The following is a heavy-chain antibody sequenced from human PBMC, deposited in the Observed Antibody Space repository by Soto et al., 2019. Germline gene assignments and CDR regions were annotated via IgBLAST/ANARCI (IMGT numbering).Heavy chain of an antibody. D-gene: IGHD2-21*02. CDR1: GFSLRTRGVG. Sequence: QITLKESGPTLVQPTQTLTLTCTFSGFSLRTRGVGVGWIRQPPGKTLEWLALIYWDNDKRYSPSLESRLTITKGTSENQVVLTMTNMDPVDTGKYYCAKSRCGGDCLQSSPSHYYYGVDVWGQGTTVTVSS. CDR2: IYWDNDK. CDR3: AKSRCGGDCLQSSPSHYYYGVDV. J-gene: IGHJ6*02. V-gene: IGHV2-5*02.